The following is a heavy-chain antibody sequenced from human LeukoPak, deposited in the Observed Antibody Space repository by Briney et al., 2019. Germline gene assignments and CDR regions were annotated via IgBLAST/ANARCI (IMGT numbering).Heavy chain of an antibody. CDR2: ISWNSGSI. V-gene: IGHV3-9*03. CDR3: AKAAFGYYYMDV. D-gene: IGHD2/OR15-2a*01. CDR1: GFTFDDYA. J-gene: IGHJ6*03. Sequence: GGSLRLPCAASGFTFDDYAMHWVRQAPGKGLEWVSGISWNSGSIGYADSVKGRFTISRDNAKNSLYLQMNSLRAEDMALYYCAKAAFGYYYMDVWGKGTTVTVSS.